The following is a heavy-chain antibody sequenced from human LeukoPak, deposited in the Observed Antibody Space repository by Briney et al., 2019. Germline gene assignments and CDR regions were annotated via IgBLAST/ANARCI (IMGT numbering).Heavy chain of an antibody. CDR2: ISGSGSGGST. J-gene: IGHJ4*02. V-gene: IGHV3-23*01. D-gene: IGHD5-24*01. Sequence: PGGSLRLSCAASGFTFSSSAMSWVRQAPGKGLEWVSSISGSGSGGSTYYADSVKGRFTISRDNSKHTRYLQMNSLIAQDTAVYYCAKSGYNRFDYWGQGTRVTVSS. CDR1: GFTFSSSA. CDR3: AKSGYNRFDY.